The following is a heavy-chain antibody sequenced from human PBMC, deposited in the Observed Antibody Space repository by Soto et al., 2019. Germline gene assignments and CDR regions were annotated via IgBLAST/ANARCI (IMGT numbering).Heavy chain of an antibody. J-gene: IGHJ4*02. D-gene: IGHD5-18*01. CDR3: AREPNESYYFDY. Sequence: QVHLVQSGAEVKKPGASVKVSCKASGYTFTNYYIHWVRQAPGQGLEWLGIIRPSGGRTEYAQRFQGRGTMTRDTSTSTVYMELTSLPSEDTAVCYCAREPNESYYFDYWGQGTLVTVSS. V-gene: IGHV1-46*01. CDR1: GYTFTNYY. CDR2: IRPSGGRT.